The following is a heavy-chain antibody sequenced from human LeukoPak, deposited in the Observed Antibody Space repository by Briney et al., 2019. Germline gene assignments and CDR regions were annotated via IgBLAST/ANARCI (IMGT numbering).Heavy chain of an antibody. D-gene: IGHD2-8*02. Sequence: SETLSLTCTVSGDAISDSSDYWGWIRQPAGMDLESIGTIYHSGPAYYDPSLKSRVTLSVDTSNNQLSLKVISVTAADTAVYYCAKHLWGDCTSDGWLRNWFDPWGQGTLVNVS. CDR3: AKHLWGDCTSDGWLRNWFDP. J-gene: IGHJ5*02. CDR1: GDAISDSSDY. CDR2: IYHSGPA. V-gene: IGHV4-39*01.